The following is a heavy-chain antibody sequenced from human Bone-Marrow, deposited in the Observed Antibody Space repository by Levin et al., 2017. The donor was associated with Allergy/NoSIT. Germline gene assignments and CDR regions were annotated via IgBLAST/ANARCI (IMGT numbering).Heavy chain of an antibody. V-gene: IGHV3-66*01. CDR3: AIAGIRSPSNDAFDI. D-gene: IGHD2-21*01. CDR2: LYSDDNT. Sequence: GGSLRLSCAASGFTVSGHYISWVRQAPSKGLEWISLLYSDDNTYYTDSVKGRFTISRDNSKNTLYLQMNSQRAEDTAVYYCAIAGIRSPSNDAFDIWGLGTVVSVSS. J-gene: IGHJ3*02. CDR1: GFTVSGHY.